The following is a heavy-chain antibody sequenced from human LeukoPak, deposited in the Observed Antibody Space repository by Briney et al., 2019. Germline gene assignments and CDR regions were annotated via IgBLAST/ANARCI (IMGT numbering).Heavy chain of an antibody. V-gene: IGHV1-46*01. CDR2: INPSGGST. Sequence: ASVKVSCKASGYTFTSYYMHWVRQAPGQGLEWMGIINPSGGSTSYAQKFQGRVTMTRDMSTSTVYMELSSLRSEDTAVYFCAKRGVVIRVILVGFHKEAYYFESWGQGALVTVSS. J-gene: IGHJ4*02. D-gene: IGHD3-22*01. CDR3: AKRGVVIRVILVGFHKEAYYFES. CDR1: GYTFTSYY.